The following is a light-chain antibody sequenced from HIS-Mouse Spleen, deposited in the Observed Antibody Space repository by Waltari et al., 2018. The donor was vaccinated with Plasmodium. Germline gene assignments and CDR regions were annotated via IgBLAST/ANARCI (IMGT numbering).Light chain of an antibody. V-gene: IGLV3-10*01. Sequence: SYELTQPPSVSVSPGQTARITCHGDALPTNYAYWYQQKSGQAPVLVIYEDSKRPPGIPERFSGSSSGTMATLTISGAQVEDEADYYCYSTDSSGNHRVFGGGTKLTVL. CDR3: YSTDSSGNHRV. CDR2: EDS. J-gene: IGLJ3*02. CDR1: ALPTNY.